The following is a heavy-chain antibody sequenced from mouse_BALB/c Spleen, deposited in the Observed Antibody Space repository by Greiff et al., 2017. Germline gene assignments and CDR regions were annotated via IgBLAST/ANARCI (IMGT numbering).Heavy chain of an antibody. CDR1: GFNIKDYY. J-gene: IGHJ4*01. D-gene: IGHD1-2*01. V-gene: IGHV14-4*02. CDR2: IDPANGDT. CDR3: NAGSTTAPYAMDY. Sequence: EVQLQQSGAELVRSGASVKLSCTASGFNIKDYYMHWVKQRPEQGLEWIGWIDPANGDTEYAPKFQGKATMTADTSSNTAYLQLSSLTSDDTAVYSCNAGSTTAPYAMDYWGQGTSVTVSS.